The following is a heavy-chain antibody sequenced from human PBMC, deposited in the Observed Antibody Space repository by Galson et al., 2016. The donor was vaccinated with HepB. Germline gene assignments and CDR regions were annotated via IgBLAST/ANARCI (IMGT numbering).Heavy chain of an antibody. V-gene: IGHV1-69*06. J-gene: IGHJ4*02. D-gene: IGHD1-1*01. CDR3: VRDTKTGTTDS. Sequence: SVKVSCKVSGGSFSTYGINWVRQAPGHGLEWMGSIIPIFDRTPYAQHLQGRLTITADKSTSTAHMELSSLTSEDTAVYYCVRDTKTGTTDSWGQGTLVTVSS. CDR1: GGSFSTYG. CDR2: IIPIFDRT.